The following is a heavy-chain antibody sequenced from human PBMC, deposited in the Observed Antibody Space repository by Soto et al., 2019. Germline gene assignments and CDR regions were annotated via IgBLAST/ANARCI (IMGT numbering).Heavy chain of an antibody. V-gene: IGHV1-18*04. CDR2: ISAYNGNT. CDR1: GYTFSNYI. Sequence: QVQLVQSGVELKKPGASVKVSCKASGYTFSNYIVTWVRQAPGQALEWMGWISAYNGNTNYAQKFQDKITISTDTSRRTIYMELRSLTYEEPAVYFCAIERDPWGSCHYFAYWGQGTMVTVSS. CDR3: AIERDPWGSCHYFAY. D-gene: IGHD3-16*02. J-gene: IGHJ4*02.